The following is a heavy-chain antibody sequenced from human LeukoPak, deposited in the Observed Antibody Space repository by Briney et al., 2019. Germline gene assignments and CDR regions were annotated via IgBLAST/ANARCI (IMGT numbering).Heavy chain of an antibody. D-gene: IGHD3-22*01. CDR3: ARAEDSSGTPYYDYGMDV. CDR2: ISTYNGNA. J-gene: IGHJ6*02. CDR1: GYTFTSYD. Sequence: ASVKVSCKASGYTFTSYDISWVRQAPGQGLEWMGWISTYNGNANYAQKLQGRVTMTTDTSTSTAYMELRSLRSDDTAVYYCARAEDSSGTPYYDYGMDVWGQGTTVTVSS. V-gene: IGHV1-18*01.